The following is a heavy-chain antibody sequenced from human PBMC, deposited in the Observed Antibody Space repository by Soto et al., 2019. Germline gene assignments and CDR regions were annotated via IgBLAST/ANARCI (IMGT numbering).Heavy chain of an antibody. CDR2: INHSGST. J-gene: IGHJ6*02. CDR1: GGSFSGYY. V-gene: IGHV4-34*03. Sequence: SETLSLTCAVYGGSFSGYYWSWIRQPPGKGLEWIGEINHSGSTNYNPSLKSRVTISVDTSKNQFSLKLSSVTAADTAVYYCSSCYGYYYGMDVWGQGTTVTVSS. D-gene: IGHD2-2*01. CDR3: SSCYGYYYGMDV.